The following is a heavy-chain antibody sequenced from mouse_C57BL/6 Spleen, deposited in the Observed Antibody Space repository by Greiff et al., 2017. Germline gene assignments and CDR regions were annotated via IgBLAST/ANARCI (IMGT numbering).Heavy chain of an antibody. V-gene: IGHV1-12*01. J-gene: IGHJ2*01. CDR1: GYTFTSYN. D-gene: IGHD1-1*01. Sequence: LQQSGAELVRPGASVKMSCKASGYTFTSYNMHWVKQTPRQGLEWIGAIYPGNGDTSYNQKFKGKATLTVDKSSSTAYMQLSSLTSEDSAVYFCARWNYGSSYYYFDYWGQGTTLTVSS. CDR2: IYPGNGDT. CDR3: ARWNYGSSYYYFDY.